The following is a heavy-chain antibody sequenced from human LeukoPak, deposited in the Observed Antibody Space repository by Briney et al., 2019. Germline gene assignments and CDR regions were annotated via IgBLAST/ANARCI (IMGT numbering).Heavy chain of an antibody. CDR2: ISSSSSTI. Sequence: GGSLRLSCAASGFTFSSYSMNWVRQAPGKGLEWVSYISSSSSTIYYADSVKGRFTISRDNAKNSLYLQMNSLRAEDTAVYYCARDDGVMVRGAFDQWGQGTLVTVFS. CDR1: GFTFSSYS. J-gene: IGHJ4*02. D-gene: IGHD3-10*01. V-gene: IGHV3-48*04. CDR3: ARDDGVMVRGAFDQ.